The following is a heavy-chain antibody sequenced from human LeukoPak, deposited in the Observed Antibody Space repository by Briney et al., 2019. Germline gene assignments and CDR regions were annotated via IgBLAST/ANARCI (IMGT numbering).Heavy chain of an antibody. CDR3: ARAGRFGELHNWFDP. CDR1: GGSISSGDYY. Sequence: PSETLSLTCTVSGGSISSGDYYWSWIRQPPGKGLEWIGYIYYSGSTYCNPSLKSRVTISIDTSKNQFSLKLSSVTAADTAVYYCARAGRFGELHNWFDPWGQGTLVTVSS. V-gene: IGHV4-30-4*01. CDR2: IYYSGST. D-gene: IGHD3-10*01. J-gene: IGHJ5*02.